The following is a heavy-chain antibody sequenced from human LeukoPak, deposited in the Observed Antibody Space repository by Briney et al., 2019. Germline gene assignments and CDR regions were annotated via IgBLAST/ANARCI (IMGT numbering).Heavy chain of an antibody. CDR2: IYYSGST. J-gene: IGHJ4*02. D-gene: IGHD3-22*01. Sequence: SETLSLTCTVSGGSISSYYWSWIRQPPGKGLEWIGYIYYSGSTNYNPSLKSRVTISVDTSKNQFSLKLSSVTAADTAVYYCARGGDYYDSSGYAGGSDYWGQGTLVTVSS. V-gene: IGHV4-59*01. CDR3: ARGGDYYDSSGYAGGSDY. CDR1: GGSISSYY.